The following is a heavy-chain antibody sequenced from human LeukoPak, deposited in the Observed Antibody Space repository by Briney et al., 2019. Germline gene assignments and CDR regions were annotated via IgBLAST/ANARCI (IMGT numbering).Heavy chain of an antibody. CDR3: VRDFRFLDDY. J-gene: IGHJ4*02. Sequence: PGGSLRLSCGASGFSFSSYWMTWVRQAPGKGLEWVANIKQDGTEKYSVDSVKGRFTISRDNAKNSLYLQMNSVRAEDTAVYYCVRDFRFLDDYWGQGTLVSVPS. D-gene: IGHD3-3*01. CDR1: GFSFSSYW. CDR2: IKQDGTEK. V-gene: IGHV3-7*01.